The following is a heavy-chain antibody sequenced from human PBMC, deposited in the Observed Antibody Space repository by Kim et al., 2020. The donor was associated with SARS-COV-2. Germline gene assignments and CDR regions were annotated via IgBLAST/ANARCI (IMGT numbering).Heavy chain of an antibody. J-gene: IGHJ4*02. CDR3: ATMGGYSYGPPFDY. CDR2: FDPEDGET. Sequence: ASVKVSCKVSGYTLTELSMHWVRQAPGKGLEWMGGFDPEDGETIYAQKFQGRVTMTEDTSTDTAYMELSSLRSEDTAVYYCATMGGYSYGPPFDYWGQGTLVTVSS. D-gene: IGHD5-18*01. CDR1: GYTLTELS. V-gene: IGHV1-24*01.